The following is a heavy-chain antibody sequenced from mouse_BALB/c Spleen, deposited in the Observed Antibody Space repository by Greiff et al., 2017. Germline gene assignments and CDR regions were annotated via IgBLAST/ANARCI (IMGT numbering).Heavy chain of an antibody. J-gene: IGHJ3*01. CDR3: ASLDSSGFAY. CDR1: GYSITSDYA. D-gene: IGHD3-2*01. CDR2: ISYSGST. V-gene: IGHV3-2*02. Sequence: DVKLVESGPGLVKPSQSLSLTCTVTGYSITSDYAWNWIRQFPGNKLEWMGYISYSGSTSYNPSLKSRISITRDTSKNQFFLQLNSVTTEDTATYYCASLDSSGFAYWGQGTLVTVSA.